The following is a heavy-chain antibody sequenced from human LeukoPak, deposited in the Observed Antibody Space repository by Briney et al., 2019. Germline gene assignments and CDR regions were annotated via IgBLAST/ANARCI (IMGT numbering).Heavy chain of an antibody. CDR1: VYTFTSYV. D-gene: IGHD3-22*01. CDR2: ISAYNGKT. V-gene: IGHV1-18*01. CDR3: ARDLRANMIDSPLDN. J-gene: IGHJ4*02. Sequence: ASVKVSCKASVYTFTSYVINWVRQAPGQGLEWMGWISAYNGKTNYAQKVHGRVTMTTDTSTSTGYMELRSLRSDDTAVYYCARDLRANMIDSPLDNWGQGTLVTVSS.